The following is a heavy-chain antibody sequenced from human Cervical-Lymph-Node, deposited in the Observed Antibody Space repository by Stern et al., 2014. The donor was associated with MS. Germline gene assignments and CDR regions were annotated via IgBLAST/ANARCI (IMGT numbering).Heavy chain of an antibody. CDR2: IIPSCGPA. J-gene: IGHJ6*02. D-gene: IGHD6-19*01. CDR3: ARVDSSGWYEGNYYYYYGMDV. Sequence: VQLVESGAEVKKHGSSVKASCKASGGTFRSYAISWVRQSPGLGLEWMGGIIPSCGPANYAQKFQGRVTITADESTSTAYMELSSLRSEDTAVYYCARVDSSGWYEGNYYYYYGMDVWGQGTTVTVSS. CDR1: GGTFRSYA. V-gene: IGHV1-69*01.